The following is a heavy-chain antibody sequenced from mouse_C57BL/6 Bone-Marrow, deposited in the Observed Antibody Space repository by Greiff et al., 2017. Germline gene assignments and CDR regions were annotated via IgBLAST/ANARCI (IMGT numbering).Heavy chain of an antibody. D-gene: IGHD1-1*02. Sequence: VQLKESGPELVKPGASVKIPCKASGYTFTDYNIAWVKQSPGKGLEWIGDINPNNGGTNYNQKFKGKATVTVDKSSSTAYMELRSLTSEDSAVYYCARWTAVVMDYWGQGTTVTVSS. J-gene: IGHJ4*01. CDR2: INPNNGGT. CDR3: ARWTAVVMDY. CDR1: GYTFTDYN. V-gene: IGHV1-18*01.